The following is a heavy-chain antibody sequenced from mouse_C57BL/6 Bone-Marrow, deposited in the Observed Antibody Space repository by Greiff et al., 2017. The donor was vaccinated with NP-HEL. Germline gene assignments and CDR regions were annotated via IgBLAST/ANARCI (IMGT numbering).Heavy chain of an antibody. D-gene: IGHD1-1*01. CDR2: INPNNGGT. V-gene: IGHV1-26*01. CDR3: ARRGGHGSTFAY. CDR1: GYTFTDYY. J-gene: IGHJ3*01. Sequence: EVQLQQSGPELVKPGASVKISCKASGYTFTDYYMNWVKQSHGKSLEWIGDINPNNGGTSYNQKFKGKATLTVDKSSSTAYMELRSLTSEDSAVYYCARRGGHGSTFAYWGQGTLVTVSA.